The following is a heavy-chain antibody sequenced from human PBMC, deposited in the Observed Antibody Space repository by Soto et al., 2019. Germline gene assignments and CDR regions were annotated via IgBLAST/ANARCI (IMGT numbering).Heavy chain of an antibody. CDR1: GFTFSSYG. D-gene: IGHD4-17*01. CDR2: IWYDGSNK. Sequence: QVQLVESGGGVVQPGRSLRLSCAASGFTFSSYGMHWVRQAPGKGLEWVAVIWYDGSNKYYADSVKGRFTISRHYSKQALYLRTNSTTAEDTAMYSRSRVGAHDYGVYEDYWGQRHLVDVAS. J-gene: IGHJ4*02. V-gene: IGHV3-33*01. CDR3: SRVGAHDYGVYEDY.